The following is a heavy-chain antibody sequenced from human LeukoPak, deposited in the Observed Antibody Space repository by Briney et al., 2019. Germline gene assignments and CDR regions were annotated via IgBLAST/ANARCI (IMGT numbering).Heavy chain of an antibody. CDR3: ARGAGVRPLGY. Sequence: KSGGSLRLYCAASGFTFSSYWMHWVRQAPGKGLVWVSSISGSSRFIYYADSVRGRFTISRDSAKNSLDLQMSSLRAEDTAVYYCARGAGVRPLGYWGQGTLVTVSS. CDR1: GFTFSSYW. CDR2: ISGSSRFI. J-gene: IGHJ4*02. D-gene: IGHD1-14*01. V-gene: IGHV3-21*01.